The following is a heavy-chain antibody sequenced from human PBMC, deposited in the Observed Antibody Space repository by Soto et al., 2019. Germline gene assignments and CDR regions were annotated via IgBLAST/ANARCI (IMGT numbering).Heavy chain of an antibody. CDR3: ARRSDYGDYVGY. D-gene: IGHD4-17*01. V-gene: IGHV4-39*01. Sequence: SETLSLTCTVSGGSISSSSYYWGWIRQPPGKGLEWIGSIYYSGSTYYNPSLKSRVTISVDTSKNQFSLKLSSVTTADTAVYYCARRSDYGDYVGYWGQGTLVTVSS. J-gene: IGHJ4*02. CDR2: IYYSGST. CDR1: GGSISSSSYY.